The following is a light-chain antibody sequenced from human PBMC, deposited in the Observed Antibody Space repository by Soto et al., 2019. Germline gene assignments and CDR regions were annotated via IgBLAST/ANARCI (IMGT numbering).Light chain of an antibody. Sequence: QSALTQPPSASGSPGQSVTISCTGTSSDIGQYNYVSWYQQHPGNAPKLMIYEVNKRPSGVPDRFSGSKSGSTASLTVSGLQAEDEAGYYCSSYEGSKTPYVFGTGTKLTVL. J-gene: IGLJ1*01. CDR1: SSDIGQYNY. CDR3: SSYEGSKTPYV. V-gene: IGLV2-8*01. CDR2: EVN.